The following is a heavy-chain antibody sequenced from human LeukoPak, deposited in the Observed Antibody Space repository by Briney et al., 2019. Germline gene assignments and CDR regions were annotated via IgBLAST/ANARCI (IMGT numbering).Heavy chain of an antibody. CDR2: IYSSGST. D-gene: IGHD1-26*01. V-gene: IGHV4-4*07. CDR1: GASISSYY. J-gene: IGHJ4*02. Sequence: SGTLSLTCTVSGASISSYYWSWIRQPAGKGLEWIGRIYSSGSTNYNPSLKSRVTMSVDTSQNQFSLKLSSVTAADTAVYYCARDGSWYYFDYWGQGTLVTVSS. CDR3: ARDGSWYYFDY.